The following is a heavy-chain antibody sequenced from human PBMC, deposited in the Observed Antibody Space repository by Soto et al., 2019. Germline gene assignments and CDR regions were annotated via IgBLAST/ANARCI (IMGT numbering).Heavy chain of an antibody. J-gene: IGHJ4*02. D-gene: IGHD1-26*01. CDR3: ALSGDHKPYFDY. CDR2: INPSGGST. V-gene: IGHV1-46*03. Sequence: ASVKVSCKASGHTFTSYYMHWVRQAPGQGLEWMGIINPSGGSTSYAQKFQGRVTMTRDTSTSTVYMELSSLRYEDTAVYYCALSGDHKPYFDYWGQGTLVTVSS. CDR1: GHTFTSYY.